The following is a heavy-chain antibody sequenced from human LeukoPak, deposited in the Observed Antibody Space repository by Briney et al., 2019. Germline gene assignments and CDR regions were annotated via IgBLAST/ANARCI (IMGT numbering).Heavy chain of an antibody. Sequence: GGSLRLSCAASGITFSGHWMHWVRQTPGQGLVWVSRINGGGSSAAYADSVKGRFTISRDNAKNTVYLQMNSLRVDDTAVYYCAREELEPSTHPFDPWGQGTLVTVSS. CDR2: INGGGSSA. V-gene: IGHV3-74*03. CDR1: GITFSGHW. D-gene: IGHD1-7*01. J-gene: IGHJ5*02. CDR3: AREELEPSTHPFDP.